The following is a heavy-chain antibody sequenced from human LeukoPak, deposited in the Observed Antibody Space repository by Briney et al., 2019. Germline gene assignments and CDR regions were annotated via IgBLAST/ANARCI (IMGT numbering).Heavy chain of an antibody. CDR1: GYTFTGYY. CDR2: INPNSGGT. CDR3: ARESLRAVAENWFDP. V-gene: IGHV1-2*02. J-gene: IGHJ5*02. D-gene: IGHD6-19*01. Sequence: GASVKVSCKASGYTFTGYYMHWVRQAPGQGLEWMGWINPNSGGTNYAQKCQGRVTMTRDTSISTAYMELSRLRSDDTAVYYCARESLRAVAENWFDPWGQGTLVTVSS.